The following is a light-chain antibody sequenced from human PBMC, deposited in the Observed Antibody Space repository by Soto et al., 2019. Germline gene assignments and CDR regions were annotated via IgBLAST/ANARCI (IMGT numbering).Light chain of an antibody. Sequence: ESVLTQSPGTLSLSLGEKATLSCRASQSVSSSYLAWYQQKPGQAPRLLIYGASSRATGIPDRFSGSGSGTDFTLTVSRLEPEDFAVYYCQQFGSSSWTFGQGTKV. V-gene: IGKV3-20*01. CDR1: QSVSSSY. CDR3: QQFGSSSWT. CDR2: GAS. J-gene: IGKJ1*01.